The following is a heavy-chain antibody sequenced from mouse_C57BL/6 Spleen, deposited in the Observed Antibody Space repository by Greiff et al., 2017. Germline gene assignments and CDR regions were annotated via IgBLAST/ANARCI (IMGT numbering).Heavy chain of an antibody. CDR1: GFTFSDYG. J-gene: IGHJ4*01. Sequence: DVMLVESGGGLVKPGGSLKLSCAASGFTFSDYGMHWVRQAPEKGLEWVAYISSGSSTIYYADTVKGRFTISRDNAKNTLFLQLTSLRSEDTAMYYCARSGIYYGNLYAMDYWGQGTSVTVSS. CDR2: ISSGSSTI. V-gene: IGHV5-17*01. CDR3: ARSGIYYGNLYAMDY. D-gene: IGHD2-1*01.